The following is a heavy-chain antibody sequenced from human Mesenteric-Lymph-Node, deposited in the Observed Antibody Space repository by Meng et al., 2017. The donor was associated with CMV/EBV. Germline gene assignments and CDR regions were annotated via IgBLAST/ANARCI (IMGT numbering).Heavy chain of an antibody. D-gene: IGHD3-3*01. CDR1: GGSVSSGSYY. CDR3: AREGTTSYYDFWSGYPALWFDP. V-gene: IGHV4-39*07. CDR2: IYYSGST. Sequence: SETLSLTCTVSGGSVSSGSYYWSWIRQPPGKGLEWIGSIYYSGSTYYNPSLKSRVTISVDTSKNQFSLKLSSVTAADTAVYYCAREGTTSYYDFWSGYPALWFDPWGQGTLVTVSS. J-gene: IGHJ5*02.